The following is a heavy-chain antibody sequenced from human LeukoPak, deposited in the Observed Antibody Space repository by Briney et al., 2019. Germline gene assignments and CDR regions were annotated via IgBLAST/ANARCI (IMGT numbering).Heavy chain of an antibody. V-gene: IGHV3-30-3*01. CDR2: ISYDGSNK. Sequence: GGSLRLSCAASGFTFSSYAMHWVRQAPGKGLEWVAVISYDGSNKYYADSVKGRFTISRDNSKNTLYLQMNSLRAEDTAVYYCAREKTDIVATYFDYWGQGTLVTVSS. CDR1: GFTFSSYA. CDR3: AREKTDIVATYFDY. D-gene: IGHD5-12*01. J-gene: IGHJ4*02.